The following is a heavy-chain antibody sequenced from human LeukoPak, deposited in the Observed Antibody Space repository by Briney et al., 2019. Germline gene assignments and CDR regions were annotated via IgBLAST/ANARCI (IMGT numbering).Heavy chain of an antibody. V-gene: IGHV4-38-2*01. Sequence: SETLSLTCAVSGYSISSGYYWGWIRQPPGQRVEWIGSIYHSGSTYYNPSLKSRVSISVDTSKNHFSLKLSSVTAADTAVYYCARGCGIVGATVHPSDYWGQGTLVTVSS. CDR2: IYHSGST. D-gene: IGHD1-26*01. CDR3: ARGCGIVGATVHPSDY. J-gene: IGHJ4*02. CDR1: GYSISSGYY.